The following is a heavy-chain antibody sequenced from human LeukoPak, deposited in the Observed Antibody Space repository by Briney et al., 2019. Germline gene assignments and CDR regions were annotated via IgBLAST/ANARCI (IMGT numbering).Heavy chain of an antibody. CDR3: ARDKYYYGSGSYYKPGYYGMDV. J-gene: IGHJ6*02. Sequence: PSETLSLTCTVSGGSISSYYWSWIRQPPGKGLEWIGYVYSSGSTNYNPSVKSRVTISVDTSKNQFSLKLSSVTAADTAVYYCARDKYYYGSGSYYKPGYYGMDVWGQGTTVTVSS. V-gene: IGHV4-59*12. CDR1: GGSISSYY. D-gene: IGHD3-10*01. CDR2: VYSSGST.